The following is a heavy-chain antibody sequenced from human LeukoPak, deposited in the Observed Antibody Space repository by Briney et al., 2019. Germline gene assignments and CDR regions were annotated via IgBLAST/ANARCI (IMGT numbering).Heavy chain of an antibody. Sequence: PGGSLRLSCAASGFTFSSYAMSWVRQAPGKGLEWVSGISGSGGTTYHVDSVKGRFTISRDNSKNTLYLQMNSLRAEDTAVYYCARAVPVTTGDYWGQGTLVTVSS. D-gene: IGHD4-11*01. V-gene: IGHV3-23*01. J-gene: IGHJ4*02. CDR2: ISGSGGTT. CDR1: GFTFSSYA. CDR3: ARAVPVTTGDY.